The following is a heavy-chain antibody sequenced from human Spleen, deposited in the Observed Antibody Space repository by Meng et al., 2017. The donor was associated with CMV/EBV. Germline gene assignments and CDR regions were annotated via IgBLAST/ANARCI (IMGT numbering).Heavy chain of an antibody. J-gene: IGHJ3*02. CDR2: IYSGGST. V-gene: IGHV3-66*02. Sequence: GGSLRLSCAASGFTVSSNYMSWVRQAPGKGLEWVSIIYSGGSTYYADSVKGRFTISRDNSKNTVYLQMNGLRAEDTAVYYCARRKYDSGDYYHHAFDIWGQGTVVTVSS. CDR1: GFTVSSNY. CDR3: ARRKYDSGDYYHHAFDI. D-gene: IGHD3-22*01.